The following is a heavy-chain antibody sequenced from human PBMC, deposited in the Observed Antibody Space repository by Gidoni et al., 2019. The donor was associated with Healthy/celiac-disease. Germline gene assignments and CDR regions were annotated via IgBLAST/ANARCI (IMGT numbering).Heavy chain of an antibody. D-gene: IGHD5-18*01. V-gene: IGHV3-30-3*01. CDR2: ISYDGSNK. CDR1: GFTFSSYA. J-gene: IGHJ6*02. CDR3: ARDKTALGYYYGMDV. Sequence: RLSCAASGFTFSSYAMHWVRQAPGKGLEWVAVISYDGSNKYYADSVKGRFTISRDNSKNTLYLQMNSLRAEDTAVYYCARDKTALGYYYGMDVGGQGTTVTVSS.